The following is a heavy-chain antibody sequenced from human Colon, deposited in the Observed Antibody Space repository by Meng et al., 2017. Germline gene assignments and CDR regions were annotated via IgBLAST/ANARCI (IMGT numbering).Heavy chain of an antibody. Sequence: QLQRQESGPGLVKPSETLSLPCTDSVGSISSTSNYWDWIRQPPGTGLAWIGGIYYSGTTYYNPSLTSRVTISVDTSKNHFSLKLSSVTAADTAIYYCARRNHDGSGYHYSDYWGKGTLVTSPQ. V-gene: IGHV4-39*02. D-gene: IGHD3-22*01. J-gene: IGHJ4*02. CDR2: IYYSGTT. CDR3: ARRNHDGSGYHYSDY. CDR1: VGSISSTSNY.